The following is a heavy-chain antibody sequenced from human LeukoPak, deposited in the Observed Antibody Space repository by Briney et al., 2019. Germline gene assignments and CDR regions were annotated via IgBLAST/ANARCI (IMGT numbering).Heavy chain of an antibody. CDR2: IIPIFGTA. J-gene: IGHJ6*03. Sequence: SVKVSCKASGGTFSSYAISWVRQAPGQGLEWMGGIIPIFGTANYAQKFQGRVTITADESTSTAYMELSSLRSEDTAVYYCARVYGSGSFYYYYMDVWGKGTTVTISS. CDR1: GGTFSSYA. D-gene: IGHD3-10*01. V-gene: IGHV1-69*13. CDR3: ARVYGSGSFYYYYMDV.